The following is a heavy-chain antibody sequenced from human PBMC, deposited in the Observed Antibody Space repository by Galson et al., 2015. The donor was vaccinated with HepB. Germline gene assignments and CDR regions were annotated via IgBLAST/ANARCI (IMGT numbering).Heavy chain of an antibody. CDR3: AKVEVDTGYYYGMDV. J-gene: IGHJ6*02. CDR1: GFTFSSYA. V-gene: IGHV3-23*01. Sequence: SLRLSCAASGFTFSSYAISWVRQAPGKGLEWVSAISGSGGSTYYADSVKGRFTISRDKSKNTLYLQMNSLRAEDTAVYYCAKVEVDTGYYYGMDVWGQGTTVTVSS. D-gene: IGHD5-18*01. CDR2: ISGSGGST.